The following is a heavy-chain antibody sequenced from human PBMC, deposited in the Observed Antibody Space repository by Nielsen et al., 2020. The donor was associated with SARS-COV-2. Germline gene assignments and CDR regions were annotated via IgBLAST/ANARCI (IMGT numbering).Heavy chain of an antibody. J-gene: IGHJ4*02. V-gene: IGHV3-23*01. CDR2: ISESGGAT. Sequence: GESLKISCVASGFSFSNYVMNLVRQAPGKGLEWVSAISESGGATYYTDSVKGRFTISRDNSRNTLYLEMNSLRADDTAVYYCAKHEGEDWGQGTLVTVSS. CDR3: AKHEGED. D-gene: IGHD3-10*01. CDR1: GFSFSNYV.